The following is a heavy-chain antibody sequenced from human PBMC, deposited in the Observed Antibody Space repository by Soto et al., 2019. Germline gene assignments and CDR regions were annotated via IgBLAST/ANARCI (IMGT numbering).Heavy chain of an antibody. V-gene: IGHV3-30*18. J-gene: IGHJ4*02. CDR3: AKSLVAAFDY. CDR1: GFTFSSYG. Sequence: QVQLVESGGGVVRPGRSLRLSCAASGFTFSSYGMHWVRQAPGKGLEWVAVISYDGSNKYYADSVKGRFTISRDNSKNTLYLQMNSLRAEDTAVYYGAKSLVAAFDYWGQGTLVTVSS. CDR2: ISYDGSNK. D-gene: IGHD2-15*01.